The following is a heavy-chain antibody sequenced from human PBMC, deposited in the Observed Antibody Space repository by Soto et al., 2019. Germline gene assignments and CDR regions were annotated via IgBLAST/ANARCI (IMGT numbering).Heavy chain of an antibody. J-gene: IGHJ4*02. CDR3: ARGLTSGDY. CDR2: INPNGGST. D-gene: IGHD7-27*01. CDR1: GYTFTSFY. Sequence: QVQLVQSGAEVKNPGASVKLSCKASGYTFTSFYIHWVRQAPGQGLEWMAIINPNGGSTNYAPNLQVRVTLTRDTSTNTVYIELSSLGSEDTAVYYCARGLTSGDYWGQGTLVTVSS. V-gene: IGHV1-46*01.